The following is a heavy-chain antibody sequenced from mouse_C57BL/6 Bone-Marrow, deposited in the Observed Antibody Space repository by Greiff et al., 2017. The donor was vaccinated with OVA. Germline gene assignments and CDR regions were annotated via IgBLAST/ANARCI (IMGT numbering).Heavy chain of an antibody. CDR3: ARPLTASWFAY. CDR1: GYTFTSYW. V-gene: IGHV1-59*01. J-gene: IGHJ3*01. Sequence: QVQLQQPRAELVRPGTSVKLSCKASGYTFTSYWMHWVKQRPGQGLEWIGVIDPSDSYTNYNQKFKGKATLTVDTSSSTAYMQLSSLTSEDSAVYYCARPLTASWFAYWGQGTLVTVSA. CDR2: IDPSDSYT. D-gene: IGHD4-1*01.